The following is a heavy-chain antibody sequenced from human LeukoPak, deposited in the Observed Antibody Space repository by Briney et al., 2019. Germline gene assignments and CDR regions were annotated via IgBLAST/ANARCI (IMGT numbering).Heavy chain of an antibody. CDR2: ISAYNGNT. CDR1: GYTFTSYG. J-gene: IGHJ6*03. Sequence: ASVKVSCKASGYTFTSYGISWVRQAPGQGLEWMGWISAYNGNTNYAQKLQGRVTMTTDTSTSTAYMELRSLRSDDTAVYYCARHFARGPGPSEWLLRNYYYYMDVWGKGTTVTVSS. CDR3: ARHFARGPGPSEWLLRNYYYYMDV. D-gene: IGHD3-3*01. V-gene: IGHV1-18*01.